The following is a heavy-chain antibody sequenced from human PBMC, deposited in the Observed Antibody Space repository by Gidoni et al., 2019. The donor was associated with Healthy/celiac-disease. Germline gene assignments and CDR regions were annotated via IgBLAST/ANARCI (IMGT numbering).Heavy chain of an antibody. CDR3: AREVVVTANRYFDY. V-gene: IGHV4-34*01. J-gene: IGHJ4*02. CDR2: INHSGST. D-gene: IGHD2-21*02. CDR1: GGAFSGYY. Sequence: QVQLQQWGAGLLKPSETLSITCAVYGGAFSGYYWSWIRQPPGKGLEWIGEINHSGSTNYNPSLKSRVTISVDTSKNQFSLKLSSVTAADTAVYYCAREVVVTANRYFDYWGQGTLVTVSS.